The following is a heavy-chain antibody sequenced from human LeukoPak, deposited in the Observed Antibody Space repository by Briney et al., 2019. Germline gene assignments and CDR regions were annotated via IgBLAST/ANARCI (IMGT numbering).Heavy chain of an antibody. D-gene: IGHD5-18*01. CDR1: GYTFTSYY. CDR3: ARGQLWLLKNYGMDV. Sequence: ASVKVSCKASGYTFTSYYMHWVRQAPGQGLEWMGIINPSGGSISYAQKFQGRVTMTRDTSTSTVYMELSSLRSEDTAVYYCARGQLWLLKNYGMDVWGQGTTVTVSS. J-gene: IGHJ6*02. V-gene: IGHV1-46*01. CDR2: INPSGGSI.